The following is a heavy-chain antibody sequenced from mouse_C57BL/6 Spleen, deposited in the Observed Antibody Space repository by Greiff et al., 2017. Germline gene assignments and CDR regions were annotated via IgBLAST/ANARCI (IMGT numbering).Heavy chain of an antibody. CDR3: ARSWEGYYAMDY. D-gene: IGHD4-1*01. CDR2: IDPSDSET. Sequence: QVQLQQPGAELVRPGSSVKLSCKASGYTFTSYWMHWVKQRPIQGLEWIGNIDPSDSETHYNQKFKDKATLTVDKSSSTAYMQLSSLTSEDSAVYYCARSWEGYYAMDYWGQGTSVTVSS. V-gene: IGHV1-52*01. CDR1: GYTFTSYW. J-gene: IGHJ4*01.